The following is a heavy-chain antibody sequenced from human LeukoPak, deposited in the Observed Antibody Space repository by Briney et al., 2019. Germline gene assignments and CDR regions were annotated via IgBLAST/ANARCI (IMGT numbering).Heavy chain of an antibody. CDR2: IYYTET. CDR1: GGSVSNYY. D-gene: IGHD7-27*01. CDR3: ATRKLGNDY. Sequence: SETLSLTCTVSGGSVSNYYWSWLRQCPGKGLEWIGHIYYTETSYNPSLKSRVTISADTSKNQFSLKLSSVTAAGTAVYYCATRKLGNDYWGQGTLVTVSS. J-gene: IGHJ4*02. V-gene: IGHV4-59*02.